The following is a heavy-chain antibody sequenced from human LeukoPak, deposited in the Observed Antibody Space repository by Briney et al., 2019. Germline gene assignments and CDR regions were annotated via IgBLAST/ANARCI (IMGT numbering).Heavy chain of an antibody. D-gene: IGHD2-15*01. CDR2: ISHDGSNE. Sequence: GGSLRLSCAASGFTFTNYALHWVRQAPAKGLEWVAGISHDGSNEDYADSVKGRFTISRDNAKNSLYLQMTSVRAGYTAVYYCAGAYCSGGSCYSVYWGQGTLVTVSS. J-gene: IGHJ4*02. CDR1: GFTFTNYA. CDR3: AGAYCSGGSCYSVY. V-gene: IGHV3-30*04.